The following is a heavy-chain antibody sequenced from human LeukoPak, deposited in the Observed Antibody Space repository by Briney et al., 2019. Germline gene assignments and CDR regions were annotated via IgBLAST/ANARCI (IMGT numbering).Heavy chain of an antibody. J-gene: IGHJ4*02. D-gene: IGHD2-2*01. CDR1: GYSFSTYW. CDR3: ARELSSSVDY. CDR2: IYPGDSDT. V-gene: IGHV5-51*01. Sequence: GESLKISCKGSGYSFSTYWIGWVRQMPRKGLEWMGSIYPGDSDTRYSPSFQGQVTISADKSISTAYLQWSSLKASDTAMYYCARELSSSVDYWGQGTLVTVSS.